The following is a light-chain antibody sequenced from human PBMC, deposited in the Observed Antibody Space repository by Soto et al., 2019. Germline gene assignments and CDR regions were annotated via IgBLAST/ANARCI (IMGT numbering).Light chain of an antibody. Sequence: EIVMTQSPATLSVSPGERATLSCRASQSVSSNLAWYQQKPGQAPRRLIYGASTRGPGITARFSGSVSGTEFTLTISSLQSEDFGVYYCQQYNNWTPWTFGQGTKVEIK. CDR3: QQYNNWTPWT. J-gene: IGKJ1*01. CDR2: GAS. CDR1: QSVSSN. V-gene: IGKV3D-15*01.